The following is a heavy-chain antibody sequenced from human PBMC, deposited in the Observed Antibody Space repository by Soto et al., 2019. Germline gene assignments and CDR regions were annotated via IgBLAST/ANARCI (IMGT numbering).Heavy chain of an antibody. V-gene: IGHV1-3*05. J-gene: IGHJ4*02. CDR1: GYTFTGYA. CDR2: INAGNGNT. CDR3: ARAVAVPADFAY. Sequence: QVQLVQSGAEEKKPGASVKVSCKASGYTFTGYAMHWVRQAPGQRLEWMGWINAGNGNTKYSQKFQGRVTITRDTSASTADMEISSLRSEDTAVYYCARAVAVPADFAYWGQGALVTVSS. D-gene: IGHD6-19*01.